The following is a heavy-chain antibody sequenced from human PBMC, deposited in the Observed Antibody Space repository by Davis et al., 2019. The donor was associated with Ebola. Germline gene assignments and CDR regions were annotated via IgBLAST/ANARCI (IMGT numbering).Heavy chain of an antibody. CDR2: INHSGST. CDR3: ARVPIFGVVITDAFDI. D-gene: IGHD3-3*01. V-gene: IGHV4-34*01. CDR1: GGSFSGYY. Sequence: MPGGSLRLSCAVYGGSFSGYYWSWIRQPPGKGLEWIGEINHSGSTNYNPSLKSRVTISVDTSKNQFSLKLSSVTAADTAVYHCARVPIFGVVITDAFDIWGQGTMVTVSS. J-gene: IGHJ3*02.